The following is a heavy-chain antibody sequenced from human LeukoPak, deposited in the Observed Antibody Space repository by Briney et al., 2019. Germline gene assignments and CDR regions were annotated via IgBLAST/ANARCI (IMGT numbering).Heavy chain of an antibody. CDR1: GGFISNYY. D-gene: IGHD2-15*01. CDR2: IYYSGST. J-gene: IGHJ5*02. Sequence: PSETLSLTCTVSGGFISNYYWSWIRQPPGKGLEWIGYIYYSGSTNYNPSLKSRVTISVDTSKNQFSLKLSSVTAADTAVYYCARDRGYCGGGSCYHLNWFDPWGQGTLVTVSS. CDR3: ARDRGYCGGGSCYHLNWFDP. V-gene: IGHV4-59*01.